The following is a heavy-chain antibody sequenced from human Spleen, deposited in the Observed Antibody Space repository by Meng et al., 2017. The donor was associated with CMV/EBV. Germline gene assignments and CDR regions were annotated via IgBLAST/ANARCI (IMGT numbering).Heavy chain of an antibody. J-gene: IGHJ4*02. CDR1: GFTLDDYA. V-gene: IGHV3-9*01. CDR3: ARALRGYADLGY. CDR2: LSWNSGNK. D-gene: IGHD3-10*01. Sequence: SLKISCATSGFTLDDYAMYWVRQAPGKGLEWVSGLSWNSGNKDYADSVKGRFIISKDSAKNSLYLQMNSLRAEDTAVYYCARALRGYADLGYWGQGTLVTVSS.